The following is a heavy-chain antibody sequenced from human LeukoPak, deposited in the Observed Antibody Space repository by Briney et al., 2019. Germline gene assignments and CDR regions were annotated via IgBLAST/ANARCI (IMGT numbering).Heavy chain of an antibody. J-gene: IGHJ4*02. CDR2: IKSKTDGGTT. CDR3: TTDVGYSYGQDYFDY. CDR1: GFTFSNAW. V-gene: IGHV3-15*01. Sequence: GGSLRLSCAASGFTFSNAWMSWVRQAPGKGLEWVGRIKSKTDGGTTDYAAPVKGRSTISRDDSKNTLYLQMNSLKTEDTAVYYCTTDVGYSYGQDYFDYWGQGTLVTVSS. D-gene: IGHD5-18*01.